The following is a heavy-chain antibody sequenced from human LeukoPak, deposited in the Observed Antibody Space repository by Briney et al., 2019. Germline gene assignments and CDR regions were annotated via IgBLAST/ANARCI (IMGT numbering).Heavy chain of an antibody. CDR1: GGSISSYY. CDR3: ASGATVTYEGYFDL. J-gene: IGHJ2*01. V-gene: IGHV4-4*07. Sequence: SETLSLTCTVSGGSISSYYWSWIRQPAGKGQEWIGRIYTSGSTNYNPSLKSRVTMSVDTSKNQFSLKLSSVTAADTAVYYCASGATVTYEGYFDLWGRGTLVTVSS. D-gene: IGHD4-17*01. CDR2: IYTSGST.